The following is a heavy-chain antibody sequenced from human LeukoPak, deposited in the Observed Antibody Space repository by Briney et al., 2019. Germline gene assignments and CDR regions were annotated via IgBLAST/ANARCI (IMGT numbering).Heavy chain of an antibody. D-gene: IGHD7-27*01. CDR2: ISWNSGSI. J-gene: IGHJ4*02. Sequence: PGGSLRLSCAASGFTFDDYAMHWVRQAPGKGLEWVSGISWNSGSIGYADSVKGRFTISRDNAKNSLYLQMNSLRAEDTALYYCAKRSRWGNFDYWGQGTLVTVSS. CDR1: GFTFDDYA. V-gene: IGHV3-9*01. CDR3: AKRSRWGNFDY.